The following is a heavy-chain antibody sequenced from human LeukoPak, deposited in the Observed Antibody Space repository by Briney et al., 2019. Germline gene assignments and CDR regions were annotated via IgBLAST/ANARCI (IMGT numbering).Heavy chain of an antibody. J-gene: IGHJ4*02. D-gene: IGHD6-6*01. V-gene: IGHV4-38-2*02. CDR3: ARLEYSSSLYY. CDR2: IYYSGST. CDR1: GYSISSGYY. Sequence: SETLSLTCTVSGYSISSGYYWGWIRQPPGKGLEWIGSIYYSGSTYYNPSLKSRVTISVDTSKNQFSLKLSSVTAADTAVYYCARLEYSSSLYYWGQGTLVTVSS.